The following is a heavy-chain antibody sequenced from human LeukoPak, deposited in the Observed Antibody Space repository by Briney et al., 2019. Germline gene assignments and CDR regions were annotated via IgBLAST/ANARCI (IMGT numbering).Heavy chain of an antibody. CDR1: GFTFDDYG. D-gene: IGHD6-19*01. CDR3: AKVDGYNSGWYDS. J-gene: IGHJ5*01. CDR2: ISWNSGNI. Sequence: GRSLRLSCAASGFTFDDYGMHWVRQPPGKGLEWVSGISWNSGNIGYADSVKGRFTTSRDNAKNSLYLQMDILKPEDTAFYYCAKVDGYNSGWYDSWGQGTLVTVSS. V-gene: IGHV3-9*01.